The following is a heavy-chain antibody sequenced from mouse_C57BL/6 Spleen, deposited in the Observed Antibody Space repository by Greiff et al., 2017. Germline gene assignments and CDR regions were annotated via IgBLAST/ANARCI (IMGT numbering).Heavy chain of an antibody. D-gene: IGHD2-1*01. CDR2: INPSTGGT. V-gene: IGHV1-42*01. CDR1: GYSFTGYY. CDR3: AREGGNSYYFDY. Sequence: EVKLMESGPELVKPGASVKISCKASGYSFTGYYMNWVKQSPEKSLEWIGEINPSTGGTTYNQKFKAKATLTVDKSSSTAYMQLKSLTSEDSAVYYCAREGGNSYYFDYWGQGTTLTVSS. J-gene: IGHJ2*01.